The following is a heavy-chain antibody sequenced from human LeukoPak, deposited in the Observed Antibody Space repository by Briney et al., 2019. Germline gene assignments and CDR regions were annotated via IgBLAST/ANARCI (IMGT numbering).Heavy chain of an antibody. CDR3: ARQSSSGWYGYWFDP. J-gene: IGHJ5*02. D-gene: IGHD6-19*01. Sequence: GGSLRLSCAASGFTFSNYAMSWVRQAPGKGLEWVSSISDSGGSTYYADSVKGRFTISRDNAKNSLYLQMNSLRAEDTAVYYCARQSSSGWYGYWFDPWGQGTLVTVSS. CDR1: GFTFSNYA. CDR2: ISDSGGST. V-gene: IGHV3-23*01.